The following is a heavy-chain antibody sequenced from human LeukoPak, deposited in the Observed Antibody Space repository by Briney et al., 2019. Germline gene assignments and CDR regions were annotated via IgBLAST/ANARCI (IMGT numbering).Heavy chain of an antibody. CDR1: GYSISSGYY. J-gene: IGHJ6*03. CDR3: ARHSSYYYYYMDV. CDR2: IYHSGST. V-gene: IGHV4-38-2*01. D-gene: IGHD2-21*01. Sequence: SETLSLTCAVSGYSISSGYYWGCIRQPPGKGLEWIVSIYHSGSTYYNPSLKSRVTISVDTSKNQFSLKLSSVPAADTAVYYCARHSSYYYYYMDVCGKGTTVTVSS.